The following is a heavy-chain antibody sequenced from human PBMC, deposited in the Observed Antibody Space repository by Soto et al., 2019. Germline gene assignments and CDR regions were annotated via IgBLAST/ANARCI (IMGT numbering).Heavy chain of an antibody. CDR1: GYTFTGYY. CDR3: ARTGYCSGGSCYSGAFDY. V-gene: IGHV1-2*04. Sequence: ASVKVSCKASGYTFTGYYMHWVRQAPGQGLEWMGWINPNSGGTNYAQKFQGWVTMTRDTSISTAYMELSRLRSDDTAVYYCARTGYCSGGSCYSGAFDYWGQGTLVTVYS. CDR2: INPNSGGT. J-gene: IGHJ4*02. D-gene: IGHD2-15*01.